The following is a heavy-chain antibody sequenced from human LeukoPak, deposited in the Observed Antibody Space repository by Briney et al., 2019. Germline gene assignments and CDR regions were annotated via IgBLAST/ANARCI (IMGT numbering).Heavy chain of an antibody. Sequence: SETLSLTCTVSGDSFSSYYWSWIRQPPGKGLQWIGYMYYSGSTNYNPSLKGRVTISVDTSKNQFSLKLSSVSAADTAVYYCARERTRKTILNAFDIWGQGTMVTVSS. V-gene: IGHV4-59*01. CDR2: MYYSGST. J-gene: IGHJ3*02. CDR1: GDSFSSYY. D-gene: IGHD5-24*01. CDR3: ARERTRKTILNAFDI.